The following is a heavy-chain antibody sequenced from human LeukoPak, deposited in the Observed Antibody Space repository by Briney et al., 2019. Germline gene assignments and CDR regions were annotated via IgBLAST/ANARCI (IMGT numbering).Heavy chain of an antibody. CDR2: INPNSGGT. V-gene: IGHV1-2*02. CDR3: ARVPTTVTTYFDY. Sequence: ASVKVSCKASGYTFTGCYMHWVRQAPGQGLEWMGWINPNSGGTNYAQKFQGRVTMTRDTSISTAYMELSRLRSDDTAVYYCARVPTTVTTYFDYWGQGTLVTVSS. D-gene: IGHD4-17*01. J-gene: IGHJ4*02. CDR1: GYTFTGCY.